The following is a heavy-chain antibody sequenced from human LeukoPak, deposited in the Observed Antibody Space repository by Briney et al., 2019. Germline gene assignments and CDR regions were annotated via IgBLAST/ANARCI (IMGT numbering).Heavy chain of an antibody. J-gene: IGHJ4*02. CDR2: ISGSGGST. CDR1: GFTFSSYA. V-gene: IGHV3-23*01. D-gene: IGHD3-3*01. CDR3: AKDLYYDFWSGYYTGGYFDY. Sequence: GGSLRLSCAGSGFTFSSYAMSWVRQAPGKGLEWVSAISGSGGSTYYADSVKGRFTISRDNSKNTLYLQMNSLRAEDTAVYYCAKDLYYDFWSGYYTGGYFDYWGQGTLVTVSS.